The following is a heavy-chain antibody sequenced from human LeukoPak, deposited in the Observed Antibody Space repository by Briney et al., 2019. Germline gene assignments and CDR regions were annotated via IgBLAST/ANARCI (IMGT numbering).Heavy chain of an antibody. CDR3: AREISSSSRINWFDP. J-gene: IGHJ5*02. D-gene: IGHD6-6*01. Sequence: PGGSLRLSCAASGFTFDDYCVSWVRHAPGKGLEWVSGINWNGGSTGYADSVKRRFTISRDNAKHSLYLQMNSLRAEDTALYYCAREISSSSRINWFDPWGQGTLVTVSS. CDR2: INWNGGST. V-gene: IGHV3-20*04. CDR1: GFTFDDYC.